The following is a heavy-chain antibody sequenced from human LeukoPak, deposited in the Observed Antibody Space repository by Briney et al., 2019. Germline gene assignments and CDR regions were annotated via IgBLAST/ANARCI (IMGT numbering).Heavy chain of an antibody. D-gene: IGHD3-9*01. V-gene: IGHV3-53*01. CDR2: IYSGGST. CDR1: GFTVSSNY. Sequence: GGSLRLSCAASGFTVSSNYMSWVRQAPGKGLEWVSVIYSGGSTYYADSVKGRFTISRDNSKNTLYLQMNSLRAEDTAVYYCAKDTLADDFLTGYGFDYWGQGTLVTVSS. CDR3: AKDTLADDFLTGYGFDY. J-gene: IGHJ4*02.